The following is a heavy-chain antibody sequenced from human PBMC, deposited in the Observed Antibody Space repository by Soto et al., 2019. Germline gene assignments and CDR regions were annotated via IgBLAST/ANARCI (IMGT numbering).Heavy chain of an antibody. V-gene: IGHV4-34*01. CDR1: GGSFSGYY. CDR3: AIPYDLWSGPNAYYYYGMDV. D-gene: IGHD3-3*01. J-gene: IGHJ6*02. CDR2: INHSGRT. Sequence: KPSETLSLTCAVYGGSFSGYYWSWIRQPPGKGLEWIGEINHSGRTNYNPSLKSRVTISVDTSKHQFSLKLSAVTAADTAVYYCAIPYDLWSGPNAYYYYGMDVWGQGTTVTVSS.